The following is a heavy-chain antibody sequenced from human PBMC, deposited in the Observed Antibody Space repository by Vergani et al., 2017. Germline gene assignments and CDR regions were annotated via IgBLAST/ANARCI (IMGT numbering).Heavy chain of an antibody. CDR1: GATFRSNT. J-gene: IGHJ4*02. Sequence: QVQLVQSGAEVKKPGSSVKVSCKASGATFRSNTISWVRQVPGQGLEWMGRIIPVLGKTKYAQDFQGRLTITADTSTTTVSLHMNSLTFEDTAIFYCAREDEHGVLDSWGQGTLVTVSS. CDR3: AREDEHGVLDS. D-gene: IGHD1/OR15-1a*01. V-gene: IGHV1-69*08. CDR2: IIPVLGKT.